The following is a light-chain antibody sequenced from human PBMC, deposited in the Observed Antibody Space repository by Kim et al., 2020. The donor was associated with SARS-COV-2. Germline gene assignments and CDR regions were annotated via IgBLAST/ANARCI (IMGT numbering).Light chain of an antibody. CDR2: KDS. Sequence: SYELTQPPSVSVSPGQTARITCSGDALPKQYAYWYQQKPGQAPVLVIYKDSERPSGIPERFSGSSSWTTVTLTISGVQAEDEADYYCQSADSSGTHWVFGGGTQLTVL. J-gene: IGLJ3*02. CDR1: ALPKQY. CDR3: QSADSSGTHWV. V-gene: IGLV3-25*03.